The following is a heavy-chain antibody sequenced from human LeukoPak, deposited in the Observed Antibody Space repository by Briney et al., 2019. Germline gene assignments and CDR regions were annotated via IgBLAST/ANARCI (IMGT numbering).Heavy chain of an antibody. CDR2: IRYDGSNK. V-gene: IGHV3-30*02. Sequence: GGSLRLSCAASGFTFSSYGMHWVRQAPGKGLEWVAFIRYDGSNKYYADSVKGRFTIFRDNSKNTLYLQMNSLRAEDTAVYYCAKGTGAKQQLPRGGAFDIWGQGTMVTVSS. CDR1: GFTFSSYG. CDR3: AKGTGAKQQLPRGGAFDI. D-gene: IGHD6-13*01. J-gene: IGHJ3*02.